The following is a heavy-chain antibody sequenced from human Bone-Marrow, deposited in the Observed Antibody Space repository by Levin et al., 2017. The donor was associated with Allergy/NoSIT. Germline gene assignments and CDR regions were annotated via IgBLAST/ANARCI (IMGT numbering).Heavy chain of an antibody. CDR2: ISHDGINK. Sequence: GGSLRLSCAASGFVFSGYAMHWVRQAPGKGLEWVALISHDGINKYYADSVKGRFTISRDNSKNTLYLQMNSLRAEDTAVYYCAKDGEYNLDIVEISPGYADYWGQGTLVTVSS. CDR1: GFVFSGYA. J-gene: IGHJ4*02. CDR3: AKDGEYNLDIVEISPGYADY. D-gene: IGHD2-2*03. V-gene: IGHV3-30*18.